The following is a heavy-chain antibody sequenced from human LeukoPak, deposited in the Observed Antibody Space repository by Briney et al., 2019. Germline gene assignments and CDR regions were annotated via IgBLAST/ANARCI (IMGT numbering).Heavy chain of an antibody. J-gene: IGHJ4*02. D-gene: IGHD6-19*01. CDR2: INTNTGNP. V-gene: IGHV7-4-1*02. Sequence: GASVKVSCKASGYTFTSYAMNWVRQAPGQGLERMGWINTNTGNPTYAQGFTGRFVFSLDTSVSTAYLQISSLKAEDTAVYYCVCPSPHYSSGSFDYWGQGTLVTVSS. CDR3: VCPSPHYSSGSFDY. CDR1: GYTFTSYA.